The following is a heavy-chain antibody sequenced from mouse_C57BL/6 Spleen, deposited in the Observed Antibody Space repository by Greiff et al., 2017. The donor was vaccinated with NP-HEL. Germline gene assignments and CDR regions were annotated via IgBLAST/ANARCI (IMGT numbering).Heavy chain of an antibody. J-gene: IGHJ4*01. CDR3: ARHDPYYAMDY. V-gene: IGHV5-12*01. Sequence: EVKLVESGGGLVQPGGSLKLSCAASGFTFSDYYMYWVRQTPEKRLEWVAYISNGGGSTYYPDTVKGRFTISRDNAKNTLYLHMSRLKSEDTAMYYCARHDPYYAMDYWGQGTSVTVSS. CDR1: GFTFSDYY. CDR2: ISNGGGST.